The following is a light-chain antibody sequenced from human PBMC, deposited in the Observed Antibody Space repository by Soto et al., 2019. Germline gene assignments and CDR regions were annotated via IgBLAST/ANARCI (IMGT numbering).Light chain of an antibody. CDR2: EVT. CDR1: SSDVGGYNF. V-gene: IGLV2-14*01. CDR3: SSHTAYSTRV. J-gene: IGLJ1*01. Sequence: SVLTQPASVSGSPGQSIAISCTGTSSDVGGYNFVSWYQQHPGKAPKLIIHEVTNRPSGVSDRFSGSKSGNTASLTISGLQADDEADYYCSSHTAYSTRVFGRGTKLTV.